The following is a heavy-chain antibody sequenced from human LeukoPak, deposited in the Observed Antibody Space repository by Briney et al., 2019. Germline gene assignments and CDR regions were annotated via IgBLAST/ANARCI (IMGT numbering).Heavy chain of an antibody. D-gene: IGHD6-19*01. CDR2: IKSKTDGGTT. V-gene: IGHV3-15*01. J-gene: IGHJ1*01. CDR3: TTEFRRRYSSGSRFQH. Sequence: GGSLRLSCAASGFTFSNAWMSWVRQAPGKGLEWVGRIKSKTDGGTTDYAAPVKGRFTISRDDSKNTLYLQMNSLKTEDTAVYYCTTEFRRRYSSGSRFQHWGQGTLVTVSS. CDR1: GFTFSNAW.